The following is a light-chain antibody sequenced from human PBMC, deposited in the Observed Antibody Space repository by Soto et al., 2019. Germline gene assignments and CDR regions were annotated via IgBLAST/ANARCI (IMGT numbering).Light chain of an antibody. CDR1: GNDVGAYNY. V-gene: IGLV2-11*01. J-gene: IGLJ1*01. CDR3: CSSAGGYTSL. CDR2: DVA. Sequence: QSVLTQPRSVSGAPGQSGTISCTGTGNDVGAYNYVSWYQQHPGRPPKLMIYDVARWPSGVPDRFSGSKSGNTASLTISGLRAEDEADYFCCSSAGGYTSLFRTGPKVTVL.